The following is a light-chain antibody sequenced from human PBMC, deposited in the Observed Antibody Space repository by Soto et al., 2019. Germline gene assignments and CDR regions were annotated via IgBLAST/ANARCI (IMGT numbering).Light chain of an antibody. CDR1: QSVSRW. Sequence: TQSPGTRSASVGYSVTIPCRASQSVSRWLAWYQQEPGKAPKLLIYDASSLNSGVPSRFSGSQSGTEFTLTITSLLPDDFATYFCQQYSSYSLPTFGGGTKG. V-gene: IGKV1-5*01. CDR3: QQYSSYSLPT. CDR2: DAS. J-gene: IGKJ4*01.